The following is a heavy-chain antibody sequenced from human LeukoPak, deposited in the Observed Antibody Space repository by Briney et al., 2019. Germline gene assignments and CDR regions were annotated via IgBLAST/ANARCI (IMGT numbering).Heavy chain of an antibody. CDR1: GYTFTSYG. CDR3: AREGVAATGLDY. D-gene: IGHD6-13*01. CDR2: INPSGGT. J-gene: IGHJ4*02. Sequence: ASVKVSCKASGYTFTSYGISWVRQAPGQGLEWMGIINPSGGTSYAQKIQGRVTMTRDTSTTTVYMELSSLRSEDTAVYHCAREGVAATGLDYWGQGTLVTVSS. V-gene: IGHV1-46*01.